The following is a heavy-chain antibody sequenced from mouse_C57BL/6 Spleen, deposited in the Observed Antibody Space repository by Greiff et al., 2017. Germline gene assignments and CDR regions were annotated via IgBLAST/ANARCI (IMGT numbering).Heavy chain of an antibody. V-gene: IGHV1-53*01. J-gene: IGHJ3*01. Sequence: QVHVKQSGTELVKPGASVKLSCKASGYTFTSYWMHWVEQRPGQGLEWIGNINPSNGGTNYNEKFKSKATLTVDKSSSTAYMQLSSLTSEDSAVYYCARGGYDYDDAFAYWGQGTLVTVSA. D-gene: IGHD2-4*01. CDR2: INPSNGGT. CDR3: ARGGYDYDDAFAY. CDR1: GYTFTSYW.